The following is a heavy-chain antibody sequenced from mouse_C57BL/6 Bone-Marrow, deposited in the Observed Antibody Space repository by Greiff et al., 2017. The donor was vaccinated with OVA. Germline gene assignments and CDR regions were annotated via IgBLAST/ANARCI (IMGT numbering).Heavy chain of an antibody. CDR3: TTFITTVVAGYFDV. Sequence: QVLLQQSGAELVRPGASVTLSCKASGYTFTDYEMHWVKQTPVHGLEWIGAIDPETGGTAYNQKFKGKAILTADKSSSTAYMELRSLTSEDSAVYYCTTFITTVVAGYFDVWGTGTTVTVSS. CDR2: IDPETGGT. V-gene: IGHV1-15*01. CDR1: GYTFTDYE. D-gene: IGHD1-1*01. J-gene: IGHJ1*03.